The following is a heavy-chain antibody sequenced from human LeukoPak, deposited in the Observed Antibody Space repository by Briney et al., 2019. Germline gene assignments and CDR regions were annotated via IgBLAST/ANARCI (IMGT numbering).Heavy chain of an antibody. V-gene: IGHV3-49*04. D-gene: IGHD1-1*01. CDR3: TREKLERMPGYYYYYLDV. CDR1: GFTFGDYA. CDR2: IRSKAYGGTT. J-gene: IGHJ6*03. Sequence: GGSLRLSCTASGFTFGDYAMSWVRQAPGKGLEWVGFIRSKAYGGTTEYAASVKGRFTISRDDSKSIAYLQMNSLKTDHTAVYYCTREKLERMPGYYYYYLDVWGKGTTVTISS.